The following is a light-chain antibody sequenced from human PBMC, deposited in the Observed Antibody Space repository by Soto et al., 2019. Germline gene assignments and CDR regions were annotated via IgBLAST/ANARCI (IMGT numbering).Light chain of an antibody. CDR1: QSVSSY. CDR2: DAS. Sequence: EIVLTQSPATLSLSPGERATLSCRASQSVSSYLAWYQQKPGQAPRLLIYDASNRATGIPARFSGSGSGTDFTLNISSLEPEDFAVYYCQQRSNWPLPLTFGGGTKVAIK. CDR3: QQRSNWPLPLT. J-gene: IGKJ4*01. V-gene: IGKV3-11*01.